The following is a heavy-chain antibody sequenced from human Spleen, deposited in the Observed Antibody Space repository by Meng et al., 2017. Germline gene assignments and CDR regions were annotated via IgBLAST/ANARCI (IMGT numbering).Heavy chain of an antibody. CDR2: INHSGST. CDR3: ARGPTTMAHDFDY. Sequence: HVHLQQLGAGLLHPPEALAISCVFSVGSFSDSYWSWIPQPPGKGLEWIGDINHSGSTNYNPSLESRATISVDTSQNNLSLKLSSVTAADSAVYYCARGPTTMAHDFDYWGQGTLVTVSS. J-gene: IGHJ4*02. V-gene: IGHV4-34*01. CDR1: VGSFSDSY. D-gene: IGHD4-11*01.